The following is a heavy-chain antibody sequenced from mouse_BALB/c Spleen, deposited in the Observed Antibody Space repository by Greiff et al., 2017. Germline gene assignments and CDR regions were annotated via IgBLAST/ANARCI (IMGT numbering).Heavy chain of an antibody. CDR3: AKRDYGHSFAY. V-gene: IGHV5-6-5*01. D-gene: IGHD2-1*01. CDR2: ISSGGST. Sequence: EVKLVESGGGLVKPGGSLELSCAASGFTFSSYAMSWVRQTPEKRLEWVASISSGGSTYYPDSVMGRFTISRDNARNILYLQMSSLGSEDTAMYYCAKRDYGHSFAYWGQGTLVTVSA. J-gene: IGHJ3*01. CDR1: GFTFSSYA.